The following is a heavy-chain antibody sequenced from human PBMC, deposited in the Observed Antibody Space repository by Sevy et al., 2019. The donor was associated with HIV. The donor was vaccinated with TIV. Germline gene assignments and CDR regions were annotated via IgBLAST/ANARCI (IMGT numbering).Heavy chain of an antibody. CDR2: IIPIFGTA. Sequence: ASVKVSCKASGGTFSSYAISWVRQAPGQGLEWMGGIIPIFGTANYAQKFQGRVTITPDESPSTAYMELSSLRSVDTAVYYCARGSYGGNSGDLYYYYYYGMDVWGQGTTVTVSS. CDR1: GGTFSSYA. J-gene: IGHJ6*02. D-gene: IGHD4-17*01. V-gene: IGHV1-69*13. CDR3: ARGSYGGNSGDLYYYYYYGMDV.